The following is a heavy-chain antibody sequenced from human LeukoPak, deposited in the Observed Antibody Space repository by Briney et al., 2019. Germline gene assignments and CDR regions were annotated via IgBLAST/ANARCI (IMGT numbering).Heavy chain of an antibody. V-gene: IGHV3-7*01. CDR3: AGYGGSYYFDN. D-gene: IGHD1-26*01. CDR2: IKQDGSER. CDR1: GFTFSNYW. J-gene: IGHJ4*02. Sequence: GGSLRLSCAASGFTFSNYWMSWVRQAPGKGLEWVANIKQDGSERYYVDSVKGRFTISRDNAKNSLYLQMNSLRGEDTAVYYCAGYGGSYYFDNWGQGTLVTVSS.